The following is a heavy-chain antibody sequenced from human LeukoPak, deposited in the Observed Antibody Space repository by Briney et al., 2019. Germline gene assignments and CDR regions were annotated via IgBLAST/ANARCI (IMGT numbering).Heavy chain of an antibody. CDR3: AKDSAKKYDDY. Sequence: PGGSLRLSCAASGFTFNTYTMNWVRQAPGKGLEWVSGISGSDGSTNYADSVKGRFTISRENSKNTLYLQMNSLRAEDTAVYYCAKDSAKKYDDYWGQGTLVTVSS. CDR1: GFTFNTYT. V-gene: IGHV3-23*01. D-gene: IGHD2/OR15-2a*01. J-gene: IGHJ4*02. CDR2: ISGSDGST.